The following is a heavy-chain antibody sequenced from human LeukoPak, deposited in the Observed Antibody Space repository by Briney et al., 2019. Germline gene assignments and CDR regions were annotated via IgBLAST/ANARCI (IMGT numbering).Heavy chain of an antibody. CDR3: ATWMDYYDSSGYYYIDY. CDR1: GFTFSSYG. V-gene: IGHV3-30*03. CDR2: ISHDGSNK. Sequence: GGSLRLSCAASGFTFSSYGMHWVRQAPGKGLEWVAVISHDGSNKYYADSVKGRFTISRDNSKNTLYLQMNSLRAEDTAVYYCATWMDYYDSSGYYYIDYWGQGTLVTVSS. J-gene: IGHJ4*02. D-gene: IGHD3-22*01.